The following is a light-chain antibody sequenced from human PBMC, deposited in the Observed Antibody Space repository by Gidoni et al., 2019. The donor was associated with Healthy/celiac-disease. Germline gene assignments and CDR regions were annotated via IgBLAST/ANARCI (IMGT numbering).Light chain of an antibody. CDR3: QQYGSSPS. CDR2: GAS. V-gene: IGKV3-20*01. CDR1: QSVSSSY. Sequence: SPGERATLSCRASQSVSSSYLAWYQQKPGQAHRLLIYGASSMATGISDLFSGSCSGTDFTLTISRLEPEDFAVYYCQQYGSSPSFGQGTKVEIK. J-gene: IGKJ1*01.